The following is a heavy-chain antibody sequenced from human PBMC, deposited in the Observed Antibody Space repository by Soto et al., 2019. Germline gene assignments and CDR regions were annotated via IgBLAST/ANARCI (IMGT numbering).Heavy chain of an antibody. J-gene: IGHJ6*02. D-gene: IGHD4-17*01. Sequence: ASVKVSCKASGYTFTGYYMHWVRQAPGQGLEWMGWINPNSGGTNYAQKFQGRVTMTRDTSISTAYMELSRLRSDDTAVYYCAGDECYGDYDYGMDVWGQGTTVTVSS. CDR2: INPNSGGT. CDR1: GYTFTGYY. CDR3: AGDECYGDYDYGMDV. V-gene: IGHV1-2*02.